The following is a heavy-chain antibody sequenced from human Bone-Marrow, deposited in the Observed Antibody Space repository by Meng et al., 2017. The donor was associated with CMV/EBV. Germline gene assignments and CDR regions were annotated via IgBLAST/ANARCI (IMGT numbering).Heavy chain of an antibody. Sequence: GGSLRLSCGVSGFNFSSYWMSWVRQTPGKGLEWVANIKQDGSEKYYVDSVKGRFTISRDNAKNSLYLQMNSLRAEDMALYYCSKGVGLGLNGMDVWGQGTTVTVSS. CDR1: GFNFSSYW. J-gene: IGHJ6*02. V-gene: IGHV3-7*03. CDR2: IKQDGSEK. D-gene: IGHD5-12*01. CDR3: SKGVGLGLNGMDV.